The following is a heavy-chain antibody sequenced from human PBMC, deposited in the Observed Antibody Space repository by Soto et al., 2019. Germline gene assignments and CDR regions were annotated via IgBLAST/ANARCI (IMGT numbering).Heavy chain of an antibody. D-gene: IGHD3-3*01. CDR3: ARGRDFWSGYYLVYFDY. Sequence: EVQLVESGGGLVKPGGSLRLSCAASGFTFSSYSMNWVRQAPGKGLEWVSSISSSSSYIYYADSVKGRFTISRDNAKNSLYLQMNSLRAEDTAVYYCARGRDFWSGYYLVYFDYWGQGTLFTVSS. J-gene: IGHJ4*02. CDR2: ISSSSSYI. V-gene: IGHV3-21*01. CDR1: GFTFSSYS.